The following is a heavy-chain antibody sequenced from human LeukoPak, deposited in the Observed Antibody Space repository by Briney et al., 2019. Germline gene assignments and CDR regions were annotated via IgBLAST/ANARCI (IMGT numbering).Heavy chain of an antibody. V-gene: IGHV1-46*01. Sequence: ASVKVSCKASGYTFTSYYMHWVRQAPGQGLEWMGIINPSGGSTSYAQKFQGRVTMTRDTSTSTVYMELSSLRSEDTAVYYCARDWDKGMVRGVFDYWGQGTLVTVSS. CDR2: INPSGGST. J-gene: IGHJ4*02. CDR1: GYTFTSYY. CDR3: ARDWDKGMVRGVFDY. D-gene: IGHD3-10*01.